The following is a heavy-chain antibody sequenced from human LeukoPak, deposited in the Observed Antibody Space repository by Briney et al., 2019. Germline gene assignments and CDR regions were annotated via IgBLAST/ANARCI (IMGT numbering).Heavy chain of an antibody. J-gene: IGHJ4*02. CDR3: AKPRSGWYYFDY. Sequence: PGGSLRLSCAASGFTFSSYGMHWVRQAPGKGLEWVSAISGSGGSTYYADSVKGRFTISRDNSKNTLYLQMNSLRAEDTAVYYCAKPRSGWYYFDYWGQGTLVTVSS. CDR1: GFTFSSYG. CDR2: ISGSGGST. D-gene: IGHD6-19*01. V-gene: IGHV3-23*01.